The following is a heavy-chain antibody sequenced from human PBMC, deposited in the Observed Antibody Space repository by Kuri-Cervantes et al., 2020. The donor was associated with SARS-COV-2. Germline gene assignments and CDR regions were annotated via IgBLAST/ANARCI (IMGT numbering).Heavy chain of an antibody. Sequence: GESLKISCAASGFTFSSYAMHWVRQAPGKGLEWVAVISYDGSNKYYADSVKGRFTISRDNSKNTLYLQMNSLRAEDTAVYYCAREVWFGELTSYYYGMDVWGQGTTVTVSS. CDR1: GFTFSSYA. CDR3: AREVWFGELTSYYYGMDV. D-gene: IGHD3-10*01. J-gene: IGHJ6*02. CDR2: ISYDGSNK. V-gene: IGHV3-30-3*01.